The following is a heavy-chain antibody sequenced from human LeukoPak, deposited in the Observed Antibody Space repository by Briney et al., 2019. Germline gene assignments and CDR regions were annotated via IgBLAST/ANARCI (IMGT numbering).Heavy chain of an antibody. CDR2: IYSGGST. CDR1: GFTFGSYA. D-gene: IGHD6-19*01. CDR3: ARLHSSGWYGRAGRYFDY. J-gene: IGHJ4*02. V-gene: IGHV3-53*01. Sequence: GGSLRLSCEASGFTFGSYAMNWVRQAPGKGLEWVSVIYSGGSTYYADSVKGRFTISRDNSKNTLYLQMNSLRAEDTAVYYCARLHSSGWYGRAGRYFDYWGQGTLVTVSS.